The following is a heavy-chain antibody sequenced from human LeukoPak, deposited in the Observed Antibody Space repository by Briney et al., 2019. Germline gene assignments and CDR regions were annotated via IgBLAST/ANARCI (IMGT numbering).Heavy chain of an antibody. V-gene: IGHV1-18*01. CDR2: ISAYNGNT. CDR1: GLSLTHDG. CDR3: ARASHGGSYYASWYFDL. Sequence: RASVKVSCKASGLSLTHDGISWVRQAPGQGLEWMGWISAYNGNTNYAQKLQGRVTMTTDTSTSTAYMELRSLRSDDTAVYYCARASHGGSYYASWYFDLWGRGTLVTVSS. D-gene: IGHD1-26*01. J-gene: IGHJ2*01.